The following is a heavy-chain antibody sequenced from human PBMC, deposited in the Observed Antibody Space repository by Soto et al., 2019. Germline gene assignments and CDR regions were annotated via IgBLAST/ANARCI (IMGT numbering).Heavy chain of an antibody. J-gene: IGHJ4*02. CDR2: IYWDDDK. CDR1: GFSLSTSRVG. V-gene: IGHV2-5*02. Sequence: QITLKESGPTLVKPTQTLTLTCTFSGFSLSTSRVGVGWIRQPPGKALEWLALIYWDDDKRYSPSLKSRLTISKDTSKSQVVLTLANRDPVDTATYYCAHRRRGRGAAAGKGCDYWGQGTLVTVSS. D-gene: IGHD6-13*01. CDR3: AHRRRGRGAAAGKGCDY.